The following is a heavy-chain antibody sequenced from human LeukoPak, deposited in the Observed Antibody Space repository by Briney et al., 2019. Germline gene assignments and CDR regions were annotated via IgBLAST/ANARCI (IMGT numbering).Heavy chain of an antibody. D-gene: IGHD3-22*01. CDR2: ISSSSSYI. V-gene: IGHV3-21*01. J-gene: IGHJ4*02. CDR1: GFTFSSYS. CDR3: ARAVDLYYYGSSGYPTYFDY. Sequence: GGSLRLSCAASGFTFSSYSMNWVRQAPGKGLEWVSSISSSSSYIYYADSVKGRFTISRDNAKNSLYLQMNSLRAEDTAVYYCARAVDLYYYGSSGYPTYFDYWGQGTLVTVSS.